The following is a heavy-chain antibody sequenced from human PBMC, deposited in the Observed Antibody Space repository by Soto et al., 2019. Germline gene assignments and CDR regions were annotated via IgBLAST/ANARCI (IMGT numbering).Heavy chain of an antibody. J-gene: IGHJ6*03. Sequence: GGSLRLSCAASGFTVSSNYMSWVRQAPGKGLEWVSVIYSGGSTYYADSVKGRFTISRDNSKNTLYLQMNSLRAEDTAVYYCARDHGIAVAGRISYYYYYYMDVWGKGTTVTVSS. CDR3: ARDHGIAVAGRISYYYYYYMDV. V-gene: IGHV3-66*01. CDR2: IYSGGST. D-gene: IGHD6-19*01. CDR1: GFTVSSNY.